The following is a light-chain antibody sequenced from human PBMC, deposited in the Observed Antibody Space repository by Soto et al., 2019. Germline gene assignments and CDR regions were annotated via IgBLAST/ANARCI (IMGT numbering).Light chain of an antibody. V-gene: IGLV2-14*01. CDR3: GSYTSASTLV. Sequence: QSVLTQPASVPGSPGQSITISCTGTSSDVGGYNYVSWYQQHPGKAPKLMIYEVINRPSGVSNRFSGSKSGNTASLTISGLQAEDEADYYCGSYTSASTLVFGTGTKVTVL. CDR1: SSDVGGYNY. CDR2: EVI. J-gene: IGLJ1*01.